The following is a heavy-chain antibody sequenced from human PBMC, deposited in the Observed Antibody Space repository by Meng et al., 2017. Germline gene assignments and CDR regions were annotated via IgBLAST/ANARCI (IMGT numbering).Heavy chain of an antibody. D-gene: IGHD3-22*01. Sequence: GGSLRLSCAASGFTFSSYEMNWVRQAPGKGLEWVSYISSNGSTIYYADSVKGRFTISRDNAKNSLNLQMNSLRAEDTAVYYCARDEYYYDSSGYDITPHFDYWGQGTLVTVSS. CDR2: ISSNGSTI. J-gene: IGHJ4*02. CDR3: ARDEYYYDSSGYDITPHFDY. CDR1: GFTFSSYE. V-gene: IGHV3-48*03.